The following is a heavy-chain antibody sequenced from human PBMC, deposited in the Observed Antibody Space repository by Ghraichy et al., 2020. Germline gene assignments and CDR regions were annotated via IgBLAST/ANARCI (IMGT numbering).Heavy chain of an antibody. CDR3: AKDRYSGSYAYYSDY. J-gene: IGHJ4*02. Sequence: SLRLSCVASGFTFRSFGMHWVRQAPGKGLDWVALISNDGSKKYYADSVKGRFSISRDNSENTLYLQMNRLRGEDTAVYYCAKDRYSGSYAYYSDYWGQGTLVTVSS. V-gene: IGHV3-30*18. CDR1: GFTFRSFG. CDR2: ISNDGSKK. D-gene: IGHD1-26*01.